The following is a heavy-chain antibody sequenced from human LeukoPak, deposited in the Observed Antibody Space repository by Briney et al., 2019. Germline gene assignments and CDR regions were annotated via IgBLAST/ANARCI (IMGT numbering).Heavy chain of an antibody. D-gene: IGHD3-10*01. J-gene: IGHJ4*02. CDR1: GGTFSSYA. V-gene: IGHV1-69*04. CDR3: ATDHRAMVRGVPDY. Sequence: ASVNVSCKASGGTFSSYAISWVRQAPGQGLEWMGRIIPILGIANYAQKFQGRVTITADKSTSTAYMELSSLRSEDTAVYYCATDHRAMVRGVPDYWGQGTLVTVSS. CDR2: IIPILGIA.